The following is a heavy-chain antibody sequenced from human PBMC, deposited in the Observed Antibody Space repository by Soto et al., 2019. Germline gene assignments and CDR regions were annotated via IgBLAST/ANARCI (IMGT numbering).Heavy chain of an antibody. CDR3: ARHNAGNLLGA. V-gene: IGHV3-21*06. Sequence: PGGSLRLSCAASGFMFNNYEMDWVRQTPGKGLEWLSSISVTSSYMYYADSVKGRFTISRDNAKNLLYLQMTGLRAEDTTVYYLARHNAGNLLGAWGKGTLVTVSS. CDR2: ISVTSSYM. D-gene: IGHD2-8*01. J-gene: IGHJ5*02. CDR1: GFMFNNYE.